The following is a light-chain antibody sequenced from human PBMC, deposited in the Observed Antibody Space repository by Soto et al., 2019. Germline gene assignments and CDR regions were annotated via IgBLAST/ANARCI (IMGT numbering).Light chain of an antibody. V-gene: IGKV3-15*01. CDR1: HSVSSS. J-gene: IGKJ1*01. CDR2: GAS. Sequence: EVVLTQSPATLSVSPGERATLSCRASHSVSSSLAWYQQKPGQAPRLLISGASTRAAGIPARFSGSGSGTEFTLTISSLQSEDFEVYYCQHYNTWPWTFGQGTKVDIX. CDR3: QHYNTWPWT.